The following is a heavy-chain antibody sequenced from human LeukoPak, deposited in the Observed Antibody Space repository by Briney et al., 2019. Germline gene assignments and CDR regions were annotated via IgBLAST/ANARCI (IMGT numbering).Heavy chain of an antibody. V-gene: IGHV3-23*01. J-gene: IGHJ3*02. CDR1: GFTFNNFA. Sequence: GGSLRLSCAASGFTFNNFALSWVRQAPGKGLEWVAGISGSADSTYYADSVKGRFTISRDNSKNTLYVQMNSLRAEDTAVYYCARTPSMAWAPFGMWGQGTVVTVSS. CDR2: ISGSADST. CDR3: ARTPSMAWAPFGM. D-gene: IGHD2/OR15-2a*01.